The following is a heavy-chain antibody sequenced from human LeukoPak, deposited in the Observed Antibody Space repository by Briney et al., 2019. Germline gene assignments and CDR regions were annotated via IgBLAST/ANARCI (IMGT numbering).Heavy chain of an antibody. D-gene: IGHD2-8*01. V-gene: IGHV3-11*01. CDR3: STDPRLLIY. CDR2: ISGSGHDI. J-gene: IGHJ4*01. Sequence: GGSLRLSCVVSGFSFSDSYMTWIRQTPGKGLESLAYISGSGHDIYYTDSVKGRFTISRDNAKDSLYLQMNGLRPEGTALYYCSTDPRLLIYWGHGTLVTVSS. CDR1: GFSFSDSY.